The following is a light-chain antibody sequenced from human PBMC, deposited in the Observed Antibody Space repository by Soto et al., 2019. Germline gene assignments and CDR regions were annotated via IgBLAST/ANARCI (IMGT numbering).Light chain of an antibody. J-gene: IGLJ2*01. CDR1: NTDVGNYDY. CDR2: EVT. V-gene: IGLV2-8*01. Sequence: QSALTQPASVSGSPGQSITISCTGTNTDVGNYDYVSWYQQYPGKAPKLMIYEVTKRPSGVPDRFSGSKSGNTASLTVSGLQAEDEADYYCISYAAGNNYLVFGGGTKLTVL. CDR3: ISYAAGNNYLV.